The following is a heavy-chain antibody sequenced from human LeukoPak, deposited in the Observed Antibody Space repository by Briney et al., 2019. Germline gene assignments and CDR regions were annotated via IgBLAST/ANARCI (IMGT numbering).Heavy chain of an antibody. Sequence: SQTLSLTCAISGDSVSSNSAAWNWIRQSPSRGLEWLGRTYYRSKWYNDYAVSVKSRITINPDTSKNQFSLQLNSVTPEDTAVYYCASVLRIAAAVRLGAFDYWGQVTLVTVCS. D-gene: IGHD6-13*01. J-gene: IGHJ4*02. CDR2: TYYRSKWYN. CDR1: GDSVSSNSAA. CDR3: ASVLRIAAAVRLGAFDY. V-gene: IGHV6-1*01.